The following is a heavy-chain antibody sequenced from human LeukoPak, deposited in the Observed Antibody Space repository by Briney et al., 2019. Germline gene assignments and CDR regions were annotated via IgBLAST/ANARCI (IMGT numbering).Heavy chain of an antibody. D-gene: IGHD4-23*01. Sequence: PGGSLRLSCAASGFTFSSYGMHWVRQAPGKGLEWVSHINSDGSRINYADSVKGRFTMSRDNAKNSLYLQMNTLRAEDTAVYYCARGRALAGGHFDSWGQGTLVSVSS. CDR1: GFTFSSYG. CDR2: INSDGSRI. CDR3: ARGRALAGGHFDS. J-gene: IGHJ4*02. V-gene: IGHV3-74*01.